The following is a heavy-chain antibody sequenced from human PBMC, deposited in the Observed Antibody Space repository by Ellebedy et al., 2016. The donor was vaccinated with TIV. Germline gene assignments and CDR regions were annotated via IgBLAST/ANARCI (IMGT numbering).Heavy chain of an antibody. J-gene: IGHJ5*02. CDR1: GVSFSGYY. V-gene: IGHV4-39*01. Sequence: SETLSLTXAVYGVSFSGYYWGWIRQPPGKGLEWFGSIYYSGSTYYNPSLKSRVTISVDTSKNQFSLKLSSVTAADTAVYYCARTTEETIFGVDEPPNWFDPWGQGTLVTVSS. CDR3: ARTTEETIFGVDEPPNWFDP. D-gene: IGHD3-3*01. CDR2: IYYSGST.